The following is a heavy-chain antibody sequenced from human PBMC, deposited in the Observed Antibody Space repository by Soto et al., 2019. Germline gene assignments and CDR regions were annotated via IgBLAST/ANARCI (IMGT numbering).Heavy chain of an antibody. CDR2: IFTNGNT. D-gene: IGHD1-20*01. CDR3: ASGNLVSRYYGLNV. Sequence: SETLSLTCSVSVVSMNDYYWSWIRQTAGRGLEWIGRIFTNGNTNYNPSLRGRLTMSVDTSTNQVSLRLTSVTAADTAVYYCASGNLVSRYYGLNVWGQGNTVTVSS. J-gene: IGHJ6*02. CDR1: VVSMNDYY. V-gene: IGHV4-4*07.